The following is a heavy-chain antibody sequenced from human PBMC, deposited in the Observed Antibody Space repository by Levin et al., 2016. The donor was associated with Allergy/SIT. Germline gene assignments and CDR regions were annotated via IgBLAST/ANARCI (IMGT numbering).Heavy chain of an antibody. CDR3: ARGGYSSSWSLLPDPVAFDY. CDR2: INPNSGGT. D-gene: IGHD6-13*01. Sequence: WVRQAPGQGLEWMGWINPNSGGTNYAQKFQGRVTMTRDTSISTAYMEVRRLRSDDTAVYYCARGGYSSSWSLLPDPVAFDYWGQGTPVTVSS. J-gene: IGHJ4*02. V-gene: IGHV1-2*02.